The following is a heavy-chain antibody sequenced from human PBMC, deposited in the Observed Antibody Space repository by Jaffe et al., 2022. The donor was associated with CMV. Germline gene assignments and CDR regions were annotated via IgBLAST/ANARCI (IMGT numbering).Heavy chain of an antibody. J-gene: IGHJ6*03. Sequence: QVQLQQWGAGLLKPSETLSLTCAVYGGSFSGYFWSWVRQPPGKGLEWIGEMDHSGKISYNPSLKSRVTISVDRSRNHFSLRLTSVTTADTAVYFCARPLVESYSGHYYYMDVWGKGTTVTVFS. CDR3: ARPLVESYSGHYYYMDV. CDR1: GGSFSGYF. D-gene: IGHD3-10*01. CDR2: MDHSGKI. V-gene: IGHV4-34*02.